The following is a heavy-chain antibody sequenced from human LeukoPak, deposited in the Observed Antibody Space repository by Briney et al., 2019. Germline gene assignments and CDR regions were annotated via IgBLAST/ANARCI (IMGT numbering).Heavy chain of an antibody. CDR1: GYNFTSYW. J-gene: IGHJ4*02. D-gene: IGHD3-10*01. CDR2: IYPADSDT. Sequence: GESLQISCKGSGYNFTSYWIGWVRQVPGKGLEWMGIIYPADSDTRYSPSFQGQVTFSADKSIRTAYLHWSSLKASDTAMYYCARHARDNYYGWGSYYNDYWGQGTLVTVSS. CDR3: ARHARDNYYGWGSYYNDY. V-gene: IGHV5-51*01.